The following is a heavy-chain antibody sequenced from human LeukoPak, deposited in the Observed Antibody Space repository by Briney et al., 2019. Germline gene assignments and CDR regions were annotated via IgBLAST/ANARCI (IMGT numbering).Heavy chain of an antibody. CDR2: ISSSSSNI. D-gene: IGHD1-7*01. V-gene: IGHV3-48*01. J-gene: IGHJ4*02. CDR3: AKDKLRNLAPEYYFDY. CDR1: GFTFSSYS. Sequence: GGSLRLSCAASGFTFSSYSMNWVRQAPGKGLEWVSYISSSSSNIYYADSVKGRFTISRDNSKNTLYLQMNSLRAEDTAVYYCAKDKLRNLAPEYYFDYWGQGTLVTVSS.